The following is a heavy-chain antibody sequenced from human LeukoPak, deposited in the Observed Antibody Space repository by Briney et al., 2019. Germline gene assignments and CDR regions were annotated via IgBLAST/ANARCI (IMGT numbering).Heavy chain of an antibody. V-gene: IGHV3-66*01. J-gene: IGHJ3*02. CDR1: GFTVSSNY. CDR2: IYSGGST. D-gene: IGHD4-17*01. CDR3: AREYDYGDLGALDI. Sequence: GGSLRLSCAASGFTVSSNYMSWVRQAPGKGLEWVSVIYSGGSTYYADSVKGRFTISRDNSKNTLYLQMNSLRAEDTAVYYCAREYDYGDLGALDIWGQGTMVTVSS.